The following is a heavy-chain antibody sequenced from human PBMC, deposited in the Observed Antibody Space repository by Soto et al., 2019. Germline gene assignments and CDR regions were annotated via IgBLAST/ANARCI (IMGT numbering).Heavy chain of an antibody. D-gene: IGHD3-9*01. Sequence: ASVKVSCKASGGTFSSYAISWVRQAPGQGLEWMGVIIPSFGTANYAQKFQGRVTITADKSTSTVYMELSSLRSEDTAVYYCAREFDTYDAFDIWGQGTMVTVSS. CDR1: GGTFSSYA. CDR3: AREFDTYDAFDI. J-gene: IGHJ3*02. V-gene: IGHV1-69*06. CDR2: IIPSFGTA.